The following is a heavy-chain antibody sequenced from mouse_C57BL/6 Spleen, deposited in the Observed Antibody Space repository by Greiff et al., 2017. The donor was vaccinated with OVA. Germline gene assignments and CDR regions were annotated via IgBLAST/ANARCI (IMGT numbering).Heavy chain of an antibody. CDR2: ISDGGSYT. CDR1: GFTFSSYA. D-gene: IGHD1-1*01. Sequence: EVKLVESGGGLVKPGGSLKLSCAASGFTFSSYAMSWVRQTPEKRLEWVATISDGGSYTYSPDNVKGRFTISRDNAKNNLYLQMSHLKSEDTAMYYCARGITTVEDYFDYWGQGTTLTVSS. CDR3: ARGITTVEDYFDY. V-gene: IGHV5-4*03. J-gene: IGHJ2*01.